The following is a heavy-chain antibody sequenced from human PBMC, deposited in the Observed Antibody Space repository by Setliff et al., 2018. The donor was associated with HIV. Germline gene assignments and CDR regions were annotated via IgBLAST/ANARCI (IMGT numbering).Heavy chain of an antibody. V-gene: IGHV3-13*01. CDR2: LGVRGDT. CDR1: GFTLRSYD. J-gene: IGHJ6*03. Sequence: GGSLRLSCVVSGFTLRSYDMYWVRQAPGKGLEWVSGLGVRGDTYYTGSVKGRFAISRESAKNSLYLQINSLRVEDTALYYCARDTLPASARGSSMDVWGKGTTVTVSS. CDR3: ARDTLPASARGSSMDV.